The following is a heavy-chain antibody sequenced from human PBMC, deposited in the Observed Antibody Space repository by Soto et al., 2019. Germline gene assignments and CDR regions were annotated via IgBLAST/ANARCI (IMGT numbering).Heavy chain of an antibody. Sequence: ASVKVSCKASGYTFTGYNMHWVRQAPGQGLEWMGWINPNSGGTNYAQKFQGRVTMTRDTSISTAYMELSRLRSDDTAVYYCASRSYYYYYYSMDVWGQGTTVTVSS. CDR1: GYTFTGYN. J-gene: IGHJ6*02. CDR2: INPNSGGT. V-gene: IGHV1-2*02. CDR3: ASRSYYYYYYSMDV.